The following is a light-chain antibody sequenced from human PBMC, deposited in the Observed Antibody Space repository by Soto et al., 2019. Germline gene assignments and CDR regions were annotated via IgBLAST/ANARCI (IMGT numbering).Light chain of an antibody. J-gene: IGKJ1*01. Sequence: DIQMTQSPSALSASVGDSVTITCRASQSISSWLAWYQQKPGKATKLMIYDASTLQSGVPSRYSGSGSGTEFTLTISNLQPDDFANYYCQQYESYYPWTFGQGTKVDIK. CDR2: DAS. V-gene: IGKV1-5*01. CDR3: QQYESYYPWT. CDR1: QSISSW.